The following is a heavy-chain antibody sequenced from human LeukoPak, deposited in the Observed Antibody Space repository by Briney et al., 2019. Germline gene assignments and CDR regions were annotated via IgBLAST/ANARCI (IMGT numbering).Heavy chain of an antibody. CDR3: ARLRQYYYYDSSGYSSNWFDP. J-gene: IGHJ5*02. V-gene: IGHV4-59*08. D-gene: IGHD3-22*01. Sequence: SETLSLTCTVSGGSITSYYWSWIRQPPGKGLEWIGYIYYSGTTNYNPPLKSRVTISVETSKNQFSLKLRSVTAADTAVYYCARLRQYYYYDSSGYSSNWFDPWGQGTLVTVSS. CDR2: IYYSGTT. CDR1: GGSITSYY.